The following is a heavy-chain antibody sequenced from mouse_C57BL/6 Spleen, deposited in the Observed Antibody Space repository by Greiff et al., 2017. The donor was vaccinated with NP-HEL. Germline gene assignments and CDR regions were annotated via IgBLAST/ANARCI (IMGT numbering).Heavy chain of an antibody. CDR2: ISDGGSYT. CDR3: ASDVY. CDR1: GFTFSSYA. V-gene: IGHV5-4*03. J-gene: IGHJ2*01. D-gene: IGHD2-3*01. Sequence: EVKLMESGGGLVKPGGSLKLSCAASGFTFSSYAMSWVRQTPEKRLEWVATISDGGSYTYYPDNVKGRFTISRDNAKNNLYLQMSHLKSEDTAMYYCASDVYWGQGTTLTVSS.